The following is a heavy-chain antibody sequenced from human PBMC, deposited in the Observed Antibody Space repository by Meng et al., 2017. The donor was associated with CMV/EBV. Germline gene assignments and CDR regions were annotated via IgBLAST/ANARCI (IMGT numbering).Heavy chain of an antibody. Sequence: GESLKISCAASGFTVSSNYMSWVRQAPGKGLEWVSYISSSSSTIYYADSVKGRFTISRDNAKNSLYLQMNSLRAEDTAVYYCARDRTQWIQLWLQSDYWGQGTLVTVSS. J-gene: IGHJ4*02. V-gene: IGHV3-48*04. CDR3: ARDRTQWIQLWLQSDY. D-gene: IGHD5-18*01. CDR2: ISSSSSTI. CDR1: GFTVSSNY.